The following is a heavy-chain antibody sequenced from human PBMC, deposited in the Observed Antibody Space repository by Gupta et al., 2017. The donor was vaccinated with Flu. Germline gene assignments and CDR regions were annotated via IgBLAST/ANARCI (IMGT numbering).Heavy chain of an antibody. CDR3: ASPEAAARLFAFDY. Sequence: QAPGNGLEGVSYISSSSSTIYYADSVKGRFTISRDNAKNSLYLQMNSLRAEDTAVYYCASPEAAARLFAFDYWGQGTLVTVSS. J-gene: IGHJ4*02. V-gene: IGHV3-48*01. CDR2: ISSSSSTI. D-gene: IGHD6-6*01.